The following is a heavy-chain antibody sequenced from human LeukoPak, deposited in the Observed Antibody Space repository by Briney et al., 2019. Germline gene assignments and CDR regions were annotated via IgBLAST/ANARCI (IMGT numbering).Heavy chain of an antibody. V-gene: IGHV3-23*01. CDR2: LSGSGITT. CDR1: GFTFSNSA. CDR3: ASGGGRGYSGYPKDY. D-gene: IGHD5-12*01. J-gene: IGHJ4*02. Sequence: GGSLRLSCAASGFTFSNSAMSWVRQAPGKGLEWVSTLSGSGITTYYADSVKGRFTISRDNSKNTLYLQMNSLRAADTAVYYCASGGGRGYSGYPKDYGGQGTLVTVSS.